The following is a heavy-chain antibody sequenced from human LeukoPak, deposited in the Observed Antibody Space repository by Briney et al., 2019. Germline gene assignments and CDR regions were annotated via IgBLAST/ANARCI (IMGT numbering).Heavy chain of an antibody. Sequence: GASVKVSCKASGYTFTSYAMHWVRQAPGQRLEWMGWINAGNGNTKYSQKFQGRVTITRDTSASTAYTELSSLRSEDTAVYYCARDRTYGDYEPWGQGTLVTVSS. V-gene: IGHV1-3*01. CDR1: GYTFTSYA. CDR3: ARDRTYGDYEP. J-gene: IGHJ5*02. CDR2: INAGNGNT. D-gene: IGHD4-17*01.